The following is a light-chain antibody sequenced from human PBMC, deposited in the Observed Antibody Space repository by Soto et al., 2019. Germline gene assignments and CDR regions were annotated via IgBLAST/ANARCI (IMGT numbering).Light chain of an antibody. CDR2: EVS. J-gene: IGLJ1*01. CDR1: STDFVSYNR. Sequence: SVLNQPSSVSGSPGQSVTLSCTGTSTDFVSYNRVSWYQQPPGTAPKLMIYEVSKRPSGVPDRFSGSKSGNTASLTISGLQAEDEADYYCNSYASGNARVFGTGTKVTVL. V-gene: IGLV2-18*02. CDR3: NSYASGNARV.